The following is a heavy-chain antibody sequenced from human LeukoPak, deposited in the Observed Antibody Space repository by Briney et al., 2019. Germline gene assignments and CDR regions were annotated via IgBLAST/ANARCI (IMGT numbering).Heavy chain of an antibody. CDR2: IYHSGST. J-gene: IGHJ4*02. Sequence: SQTLSLTCTVSGGSISSGGYYWSWIRQPPGKGLEWIGYIYHSGSTYYNPSLKSRVTISVDTSKNQFSLKLSSVTAADTAVYFCARGGYLSYYLDYWGQGTLVTVSS. CDR1: GGSISSGGYY. V-gene: IGHV4-30-2*01. D-gene: IGHD6-13*01. CDR3: ARGGYLSYYLDY.